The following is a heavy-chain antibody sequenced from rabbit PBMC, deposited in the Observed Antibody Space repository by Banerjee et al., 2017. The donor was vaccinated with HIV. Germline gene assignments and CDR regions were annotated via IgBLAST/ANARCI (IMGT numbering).Heavy chain of an antibody. CDR3: ARDLTGVIGWNLNL. V-gene: IGHV1S45*01. Sequence: QEQLVEYGGDLVQPEGSLTLTCKASGLDFSSSNWIYWVRQAPGKGLEWIAYIYGGSTGPTDYASWAKGRFTISKTSSTTVTLQMTSLTSADTATYFCARDLTGVIGWNLNLWGQGTLVTVS. D-gene: IGHD1-1*01. CDR2: IYGGSTGPT. CDR1: GLDFSSSNW. J-gene: IGHJ4*01.